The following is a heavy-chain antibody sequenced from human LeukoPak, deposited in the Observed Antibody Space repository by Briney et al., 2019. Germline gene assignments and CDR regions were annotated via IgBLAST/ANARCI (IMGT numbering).Heavy chain of an antibody. CDR3: ARDRAYDYIWGSYRFLSDAFDI. CDR1: GGSVSSGSYY. V-gene: IGHV4-61*01. Sequence: SETLSLTCTVSGGSVSSGSYYWSWIRQLPGKGLEWIGYIYYSGSTNYNPSLKSRVTISVDTSKNQFSLKLSSVTAADTAVYYCARDRAYDYIWGSYRFLSDAFDIWGQGTMVTVSS. CDR2: IYYSGST. J-gene: IGHJ3*02. D-gene: IGHD3-16*02.